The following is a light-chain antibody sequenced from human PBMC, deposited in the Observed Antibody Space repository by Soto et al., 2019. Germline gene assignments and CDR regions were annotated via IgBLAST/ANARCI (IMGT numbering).Light chain of an antibody. V-gene: IGKV1-5*03. CDR2: KAS. J-gene: IGKJ2*01. CDR1: QTISSW. CDR3: QQYDSYPYT. Sequence: DIQMTQSPSTLSTSVGDRVTITCRASQTISSWLAWYQEKPGKAPKLLIYKASTSESGVPSRFSGSGSGTEFPLTISSLQPDDFATYYCQQYDSYPYTFGQGTKLEIK.